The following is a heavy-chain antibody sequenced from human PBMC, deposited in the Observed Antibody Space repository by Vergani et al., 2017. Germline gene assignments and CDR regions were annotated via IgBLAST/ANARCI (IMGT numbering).Heavy chain of an antibody. CDR3: TRAYCSSTSCPSYYMDV. D-gene: IGHD2-2*01. Sequence: QVQLVQSGAEVKKPGASVKVSCKASEYTFTSYYMHWVRQAPGQGLEWMGIINPSGGSTSYAQKFQGRVTMTRDTSTSTVYMELSSLRSEDTAVYYCTRAYCSSTSCPSYYMDVWGKGTTVTVSS. CDR2: INPSGGST. J-gene: IGHJ6*03. CDR1: EYTFTSYY. V-gene: IGHV1-46*03.